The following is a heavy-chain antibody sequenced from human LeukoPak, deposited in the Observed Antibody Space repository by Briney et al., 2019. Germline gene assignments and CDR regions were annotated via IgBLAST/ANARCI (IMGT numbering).Heavy chain of an antibody. D-gene: IGHD3-22*01. Sequence: ASVKVSCKASGYTFTSYDINWVRQATGQGLEWMGWMNPNSGNTGYAQKFQGRVAMTRNTSISTAYMELSSLRSEDTAVYYCARGADYYDSSGSQFDYWGQGTLVTVSS. CDR3: ARGADYYDSSGSQFDY. CDR1: GYTFTSYD. V-gene: IGHV1-8*01. J-gene: IGHJ4*02. CDR2: MNPNSGNT.